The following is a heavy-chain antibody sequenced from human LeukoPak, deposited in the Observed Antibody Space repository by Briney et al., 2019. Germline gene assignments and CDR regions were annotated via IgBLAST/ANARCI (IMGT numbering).Heavy chain of an antibody. CDR1: GFTFSSYW. Sequence: GGSLRLSCAASGFTFSSYWMHWVRQAPGKGLVWVSRINSDGSSTSYADSVKGRFTISRDNAKNTLYLQMNSLRAEDTAVYYCAKDLFRVELSSTGNDAFDIWGQGTMVTVSS. D-gene: IGHD3-10*01. V-gene: IGHV3-74*01. CDR3: AKDLFRVELSSTGNDAFDI. J-gene: IGHJ3*02. CDR2: INSDGSST.